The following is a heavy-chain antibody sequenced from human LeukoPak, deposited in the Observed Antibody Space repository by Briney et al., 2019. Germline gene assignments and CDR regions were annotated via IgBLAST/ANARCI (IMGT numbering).Heavy chain of an antibody. CDR3: ASLVGSRIVGATYFDY. Sequence: GGSLRLSCAASGFTFSSYWMSWVRQAPGKGLEWVANIKQDGSEKYYVDSVKGRFTISRDNAKNSLYLQMNSLRAEDTAVYYCASLVGSRIVGATYFDYWGQGTLSPSPQ. CDR1: GFTFSSYW. V-gene: IGHV3-7*01. J-gene: IGHJ4*02. CDR2: IKQDGSEK. D-gene: IGHD1-26*01.